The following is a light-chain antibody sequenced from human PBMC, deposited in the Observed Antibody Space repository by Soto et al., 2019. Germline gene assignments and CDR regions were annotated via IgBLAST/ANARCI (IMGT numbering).Light chain of an antibody. V-gene: IGLV2-8*01. CDR1: SSDVGGYNY. Sequence: QSVLTQPPSASGSPGQSVTISCNRNSSDVGGYNYVSWYQQHPGKAPNLMIYEVSKRPSGVPDRFSGSKSGNTASLTVSGRQAEDEADYYCSSYAGSNNLRIFGTGTKVTVL. J-gene: IGLJ1*01. CDR2: EVS. CDR3: SSYAGSNNLRI.